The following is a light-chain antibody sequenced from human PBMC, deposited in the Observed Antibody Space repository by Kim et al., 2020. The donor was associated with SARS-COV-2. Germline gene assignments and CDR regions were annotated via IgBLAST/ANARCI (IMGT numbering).Light chain of an antibody. J-gene: IGKJ1*01. CDR2: GAS. V-gene: IGKV3-20*01. Sequence: SSGERATLTCGASQSVKSDYVAWYQQKAGQAPRLLIYGASTRATGIPDRFSGSGSGTDFSLSISRLEPEDFAVYYCQQYGGSPWTFGQGTKVDIK. CDR1: QSVKSDY. CDR3: QQYGGSPWT.